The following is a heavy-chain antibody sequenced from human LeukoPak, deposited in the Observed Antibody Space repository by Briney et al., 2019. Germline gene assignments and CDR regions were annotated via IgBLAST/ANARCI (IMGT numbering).Heavy chain of an antibody. Sequence: SETLSLTCTVSGGSISSSSYYWGWIRQPPGKGLEWIGSIYYSGSTYYNPSLKSRVTISVDTSKNQFSLKLSSVTAADTAVYYCARNQAAAGNLGYWGQGTLVTVSS. D-gene: IGHD6-13*01. CDR1: GGSISSSSYY. V-gene: IGHV4-39*07. J-gene: IGHJ4*02. CDR3: ARNQAAAGNLGY. CDR2: IYYSGST.